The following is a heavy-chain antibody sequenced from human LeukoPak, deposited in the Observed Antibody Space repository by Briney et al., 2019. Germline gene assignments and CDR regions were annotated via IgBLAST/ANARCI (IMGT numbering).Heavy chain of an antibody. V-gene: IGHV3-33*01. CDR2: IWYDGSNK. D-gene: IGHD6-13*01. CDR3: ASWSSSRARGDY. J-gene: IGHJ4*02. Sequence: GRSLRLSCAASGFTFSSYGMHWVRQAPGKGLEWVAVIWYDGSNKYYADSVKGRFTISRDNSKNTLYLQMGSLRAEDMAVYYCASWSSSRARGDYWGQGTLVTVSS. CDR1: GFTFSSYG.